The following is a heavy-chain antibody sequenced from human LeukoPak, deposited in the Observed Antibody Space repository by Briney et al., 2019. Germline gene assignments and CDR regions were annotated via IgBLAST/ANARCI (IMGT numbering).Heavy chain of an antibody. CDR3: ARAPVYDFWSGYYTGIYYYGMDV. CDR2: MNPNSGNT. D-gene: IGHD3-3*01. CDR1: GYTFTSYD. V-gene: IGHV1-8*01. Sequence: ASVKVSCKASGYTFTSYDINWVRQATGQGLEWMGWMNPNSGNTSYAQKFQGRVTMTRDTSTSTVYMELSSLRSEDTAVYYCARAPVYDFWSGYYTGIYYYGMDVWGQGTTVTVSS. J-gene: IGHJ6*02.